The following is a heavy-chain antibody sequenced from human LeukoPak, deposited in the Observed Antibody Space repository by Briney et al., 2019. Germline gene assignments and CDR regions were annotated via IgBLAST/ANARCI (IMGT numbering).Heavy chain of an antibody. CDR1: GFTFSSYA. Sequence: GGSLRLSCAASGFTFSSYAMHWVRQAPGKGLEWVAVISYDGSNKYYADSVKGRFTISRDNSKNTLYLQMNSLRAEDTAVYYCARHPFDPWGQGTLVTVSS. V-gene: IGHV3-30*04. J-gene: IGHJ5*02. CDR3: ARHPFDP. CDR2: ISYDGSNK.